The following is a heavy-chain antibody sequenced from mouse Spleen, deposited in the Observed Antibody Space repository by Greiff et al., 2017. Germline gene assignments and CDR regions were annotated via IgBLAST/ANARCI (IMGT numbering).Heavy chain of an antibody. V-gene: IGHV5-15*01. CDR3: ARHGDGYPAWFAY. J-gene: IGHJ3*01. CDR2: ISNLAYSI. D-gene: IGHD2-3*01. Sequence: EVKLMESGGGLVQPGGSLKLSCAASGFTFSDYGMAWVRQAPRKGPEWVAFISNLAYSIYYADTVTGRFTISRENAKNTLYLEMSSLRSEDTAMYYCARHGDGYPAWFAYWGQGTLVTVSA. CDR1: GFTFSDYG.